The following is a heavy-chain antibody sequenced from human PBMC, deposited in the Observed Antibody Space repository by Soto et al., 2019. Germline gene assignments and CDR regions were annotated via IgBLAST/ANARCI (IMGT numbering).Heavy chain of an antibody. D-gene: IGHD3-3*01. V-gene: IGHV4-38-2*02. J-gene: IGHJ5*02. CDR2: IYHSGST. CDR3: ARDGGPDDFWSGYPNWFDP. CDR1: GYSISSGYY. Sequence: SETLSLTCAVSGYSISSGYYWGWIRQPPGKGLEWIGSIYHSGSTYYNPSLKSRVTISVDTSKNQLSLKLSSVTAADTAVYYCARDGGPDDFWSGYPNWFDPWGQGTLVTVSS.